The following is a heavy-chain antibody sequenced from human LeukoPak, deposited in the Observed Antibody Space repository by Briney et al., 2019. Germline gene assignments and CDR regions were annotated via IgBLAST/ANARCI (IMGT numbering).Heavy chain of an antibody. J-gene: IGHJ4*02. Sequence: ASVKGSCKASGYTFTSYGIRWVRPAPGQGLWWMGWISAYNGNTNYAQKLQGRVTMTTDTSTSTAYMELRSLRSDDTAVYYCARDDGYNFFDYWGQGTLVTVSS. V-gene: IGHV1-18*01. CDR2: ISAYNGNT. CDR3: ARDDGYNFFDY. CDR1: GYTFTSYG. D-gene: IGHD5-24*01.